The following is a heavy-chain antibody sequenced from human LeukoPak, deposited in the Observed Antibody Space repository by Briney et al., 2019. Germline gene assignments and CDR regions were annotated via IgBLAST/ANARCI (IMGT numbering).Heavy chain of an antibody. J-gene: IGHJ5*02. V-gene: IGHV4-4*09. CDR2: IYTSGST. D-gene: IGHD6-13*01. CDR1: GGSISSYY. CDR3: ARHTRSSSPNWFDP. Sequence: PSETLSLTCTVSGGSISSYYWSWLRQPPGKGLEWIGYIYTSGSTNYNPSLKSRVTISVDTSKNQFSLKLSSVTAADTAVYYCARHTRSSSPNWFDPWGQGTLVTVSS.